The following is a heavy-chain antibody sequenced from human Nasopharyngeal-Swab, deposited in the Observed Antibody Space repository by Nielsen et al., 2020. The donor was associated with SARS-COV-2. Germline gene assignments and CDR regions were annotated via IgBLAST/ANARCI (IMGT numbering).Heavy chain of an antibody. V-gene: IGHV3-30*03. CDR2: ISYDGSNK. J-gene: IGHJ6*02. CDR3: ARDFSEKGYYYYGMDV. Sequence: GGSLRLSCAASGFTVSSNYMSWVRQAPGKGLEWVAVISYDGSNKYYADSVKGRFTISRDNSKNTLYLQMNSLRAEDTAVYYCARDFSEKGYYYYGMDVWGQGTTVTVSS. CDR1: GFTVSSNY. D-gene: IGHD1-26*01.